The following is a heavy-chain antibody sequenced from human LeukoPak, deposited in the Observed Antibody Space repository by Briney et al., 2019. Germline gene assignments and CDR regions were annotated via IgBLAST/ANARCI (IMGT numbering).Heavy chain of an antibody. Sequence: SETLSLTCSVSPGSIGGYYWSWFRQPPGKGLEWIGYVFYTGETDYNPSLRSRGTISVDASKNQVSLRLTSVTAADTAVYYCARHAAGVELWFEFWGQGTQVTVSS. J-gene: IGHJ4*02. D-gene: IGHD2-21*01. V-gene: IGHV4-59*08. CDR1: PGSIGGYY. CDR2: VFYTGET. CDR3: ARHAAGVELWFEF.